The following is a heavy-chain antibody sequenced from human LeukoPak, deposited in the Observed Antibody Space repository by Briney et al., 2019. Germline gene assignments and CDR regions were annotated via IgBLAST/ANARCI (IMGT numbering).Heavy chain of an antibody. Sequence: GGSLRLSCAASGFTFSGSAMHWVRQASGKGLEWVGRIRSKANSYATAYAASVKGRFTISRDDSKNTAYLQMNRLKTEDTAVYYCTRQELVGATNGDYWGQGTLVTVSS. CDR2: IRSKANSYAT. V-gene: IGHV3-73*01. CDR3: TRQELVGATNGDY. CDR1: GFTFSGSA. J-gene: IGHJ4*02. D-gene: IGHD1-26*01.